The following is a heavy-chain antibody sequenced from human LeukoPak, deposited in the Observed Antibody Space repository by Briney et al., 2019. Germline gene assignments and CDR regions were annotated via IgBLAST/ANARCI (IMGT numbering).Heavy chain of an antibody. CDR2: LSYGGSP. J-gene: IGHJ4*02. D-gene: IGHD3-22*01. CDR3: ARHRDGYFTNFDD. Sequence: SETLSLTCTVSVGSISSSNYYWGWVRQPPGKGLEWIGRLSYGGSPYHNPSLKSRLTISVDTSKNQFSLKLRSVAAADPAVYYWARHRDGYFTNFDDWGQGTLVTVSS. V-gene: IGHV4-39*01. CDR1: VGSISSSNYY.